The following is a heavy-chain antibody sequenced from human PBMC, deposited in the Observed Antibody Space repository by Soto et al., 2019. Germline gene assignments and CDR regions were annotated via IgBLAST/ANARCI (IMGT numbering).Heavy chain of an antibody. V-gene: IGHV4-28*03. J-gene: IGHJ4*02. D-gene: IGHD3-3*01. CDR3: ARVEGYDFWSGYSYFDS. CDR1: GYSISSTW. CDR2: MYYSAST. Sequence: SETLSLTCAVPGYSISSTWWGWIRQPPGKALEWIGYMYYSASTYYNPALRSRVTMSVDTSKNQLSLKLSSVTAVDTAVYYCARVEGYDFWSGYSYFDSWGQGTLVTVS.